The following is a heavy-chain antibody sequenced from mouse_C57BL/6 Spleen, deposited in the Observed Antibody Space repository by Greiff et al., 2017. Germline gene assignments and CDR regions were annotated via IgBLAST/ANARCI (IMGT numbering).Heavy chain of an antibody. D-gene: IGHD4-1*01. Sequence: EVQVVESGGGLVKPGGSLKLSCAASGFTFSSYAMSWVRQTPEKRLEWVATISDGGSYTYYPDNVKGRVTISRDNAKNNLYLQMSHLKSEDTAMYYCARDLLGRTAMGYWGQGTSVTVSS. CDR2: ISDGGSYT. CDR1: GFTFSSYA. J-gene: IGHJ4*01. CDR3: ARDLLGRTAMGY. V-gene: IGHV5-4*01.